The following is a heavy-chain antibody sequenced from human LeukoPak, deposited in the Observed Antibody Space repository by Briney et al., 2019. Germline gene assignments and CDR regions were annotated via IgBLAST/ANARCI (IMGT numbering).Heavy chain of an antibody. D-gene: IGHD2-15*01. CDR3: AGLPYCSGGSCSHFDY. J-gene: IGHJ4*02. CDR1: GYRFTSYW. CDR2: IYPDDSDT. Sequence: GESLKISCKGSGYRFTSYWIAWVRQMPGKGLEWMGIIYPDDSDTRYSQSFQGQVTMSADKPISTAYLQWSSLKASDTAMYYCAGLPYCSGGSCSHFDYWGQGTLVTVSS. V-gene: IGHV5-51*04.